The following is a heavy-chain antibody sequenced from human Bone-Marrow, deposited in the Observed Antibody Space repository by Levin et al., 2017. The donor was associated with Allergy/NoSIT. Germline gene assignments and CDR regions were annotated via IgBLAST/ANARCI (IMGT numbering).Heavy chain of an antibody. V-gene: IGHV4-59*01. CDR2: IYYSGST. CDR1: GGSISSYY. CDR3: ARDSIHYGDYEDAFDI. Sequence: PSETLSLTCTVSGGSISSYYWSWIRQPPGKGLEWIGYIYYSGSTNYNPSLKSRVTISVDTSKNQFSLKLSSVTAADTAVYYCARDSIHYGDYEDAFDIWGQGTMVTVSS. J-gene: IGHJ3*02. D-gene: IGHD4-17*01.